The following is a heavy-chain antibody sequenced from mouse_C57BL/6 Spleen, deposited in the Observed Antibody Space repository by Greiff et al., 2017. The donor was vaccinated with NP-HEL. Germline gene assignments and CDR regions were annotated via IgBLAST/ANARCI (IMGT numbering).Heavy chain of an antibody. CDR2: IDPSDSET. CDR3: ARKALTGTMDY. V-gene: IGHV1-52*01. CDR1: GYTFTSYW. Sequence: VQLQQPGAELVRPGSSVKLSCKASGYTFTSYWMHWVKQRPIQGLEWIGNIDPSDSETHYNQKFKDKATLTVDKSSSTAYMQLSSLTSEDSAVYYCARKALTGTMDYWGQGTTLTVSS. J-gene: IGHJ2*01. D-gene: IGHD4-1*01.